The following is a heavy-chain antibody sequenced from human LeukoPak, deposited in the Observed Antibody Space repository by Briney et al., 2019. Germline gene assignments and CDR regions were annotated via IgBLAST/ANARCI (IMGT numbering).Heavy chain of an antibody. V-gene: IGHV3-48*03. Sequence: GGSLRLSCAASGFTFSSYEMNWVRQAPGEGLEWVSYISSSGSTIYYADSVKGRFTISRDNAKDSLYLQMNSLRAEDTAVYYCARAVTGKFDYWGQGTLVTVSS. CDR1: GFTFSSYE. CDR2: ISSSGSTI. D-gene: IGHD4-17*01. CDR3: ARAVTGKFDY. J-gene: IGHJ4*02.